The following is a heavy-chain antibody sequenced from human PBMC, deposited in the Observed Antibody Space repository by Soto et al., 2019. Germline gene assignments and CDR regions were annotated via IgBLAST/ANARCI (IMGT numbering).Heavy chain of an antibody. CDR1: GYTLTELS. Sequence: ASVKVSCKVSGYTLTELSMHWVRQAPGKGLEWMGGFDPEDGETIYAQKFQGRVTMTEDTSTDTAYMELSSLRSEDTAVYYCAAGVTIFGVVTHYGFDYWGQGTRVTVSS. D-gene: IGHD3-3*01. J-gene: IGHJ4*02. CDR2: FDPEDGET. V-gene: IGHV1-24*01. CDR3: AAGVTIFGVVTHYGFDY.